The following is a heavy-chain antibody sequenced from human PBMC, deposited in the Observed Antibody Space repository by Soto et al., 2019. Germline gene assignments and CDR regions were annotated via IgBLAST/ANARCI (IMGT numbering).Heavy chain of an antibody. Sequence: QVQLQQWGAGLLKPSETLSLTCAVYGGSFSGYYWSWIRQPPGKGLEWIGEINHSGSTNYNPSLKSRGPISVDTSKNQFSLKLSSVTAADTAVYYCARGKQYTVTTMSRGYFDYWGQGTLVTVAS. V-gene: IGHV4-34*01. D-gene: IGHD4-17*01. CDR3: ARGKQYTVTTMSRGYFDY. J-gene: IGHJ4*02. CDR1: GGSFSGYY. CDR2: INHSGST.